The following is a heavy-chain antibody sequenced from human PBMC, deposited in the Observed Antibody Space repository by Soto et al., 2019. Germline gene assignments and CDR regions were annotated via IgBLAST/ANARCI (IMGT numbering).Heavy chain of an antibody. CDR1: GDSVSSNSAA. V-gene: IGHV6-1*01. CDR3: ARVGSYQLLLGWFDP. J-gene: IGHJ5*02. D-gene: IGHD2-2*01. Sequence: SPTPSLTCAISGDSVSSNSAAWNWIRQSPSRGLEWLGRTYYRSKWYNDYAVSVKSRITINPDTSKNQFSLQLNSVTPEDTAVYYCARVGSYQLLLGWFDPWGQGTLVTVSS. CDR2: TYYRSKWYN.